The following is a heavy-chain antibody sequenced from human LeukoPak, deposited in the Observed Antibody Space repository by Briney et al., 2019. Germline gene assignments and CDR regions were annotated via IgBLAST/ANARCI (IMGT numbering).Heavy chain of an antibody. CDR1: GYTFTGYY. V-gene: IGHV1-2*06. J-gene: IGHJ5*02. CDR2: INPNSGGT. CDR3: ATLNVVPAAMNVLASSP. Sequence: ASVKVSCKASGYTFTGYYMHWVRQAPGQGLEWMGQINPNSGGTNYAQKFQGRVTMTRDTSISTAYMELSRLRSDDTAVYYCATLNVVPAAMNVLASSPWGQGTLVTVSS. D-gene: IGHD2-2*01.